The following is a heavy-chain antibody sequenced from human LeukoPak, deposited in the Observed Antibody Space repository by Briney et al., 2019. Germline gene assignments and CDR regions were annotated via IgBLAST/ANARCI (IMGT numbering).Heavy chain of an antibody. CDR3: ARGRWEATISRVGWFDP. CDR2: IIPIFGTA. Sequence: SVKVSCKASGGTFSSYAISWVRQAPGQGLEWMGGIIPIFGTANYAQKFQGRVTITADESTSTAYMELSSLRSEDTAVYYCARGRWEATISRVGWFDPWGQGTLVTVSS. V-gene: IGHV1-69*01. CDR1: GGTFSSYA. J-gene: IGHJ5*02. D-gene: IGHD5-12*01.